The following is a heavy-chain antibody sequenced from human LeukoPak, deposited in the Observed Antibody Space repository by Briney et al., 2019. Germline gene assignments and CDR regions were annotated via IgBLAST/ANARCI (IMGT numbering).Heavy chain of an antibody. J-gene: IGHJ5*02. V-gene: IGHV4-39*07. CDR3: ARESRDFWSGYYPNWFDP. D-gene: IGHD3-3*01. CDR1: GGSVSSSSYY. CDR2: IYYSGST. Sequence: SETLSLTCTVSGGSVSSSSYYWGWIRQPPVKGLEWIGSIYYSGSTYYNPSLKSRVTIPVDTSKNQFSLKLSSVTAADTAVYYCARESRDFWSGYYPNWFDPWGQGTLVTVSS.